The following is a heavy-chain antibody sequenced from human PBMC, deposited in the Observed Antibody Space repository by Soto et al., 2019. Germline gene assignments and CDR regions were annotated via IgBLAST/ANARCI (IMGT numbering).Heavy chain of an antibody. Sequence: PGGSLRLSCAASGFPLGNFSMNWVRQAPGRGLEWVSFISTSSTYIYYADSVRGRFTISRDNSDNSLYLQMNNLRAEDTGIYYCARSYFDAGGQSYGMDVWGVGNTVTVSS. CDR3: ARSYFDAGGQSYGMDV. V-gene: IGHV3-21*01. J-gene: IGHJ6*04. CDR2: ISTSSTYI. CDR1: GFPLGNFS. D-gene: IGHD3-22*01.